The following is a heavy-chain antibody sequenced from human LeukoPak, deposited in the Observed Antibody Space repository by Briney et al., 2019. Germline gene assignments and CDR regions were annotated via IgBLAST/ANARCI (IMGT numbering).Heavy chain of an antibody. D-gene: IGHD3-9*01. J-gene: IGHJ5*02. CDR1: GGSISSYY. CDR2: IYYSGST. V-gene: IGHV4-59*01. CDR3: ARSYDILTGYSHGDWFDP. Sequence: SETLSLACTVSGGSISSYYWSWTRQPPGKGLEWTGYIYYSGSTNYNPSLKSRVTISVDTSKNQFSLKLSSVTAADTAVYYCARSYDILTGYSHGDWFDPWGQGTLVTVSS.